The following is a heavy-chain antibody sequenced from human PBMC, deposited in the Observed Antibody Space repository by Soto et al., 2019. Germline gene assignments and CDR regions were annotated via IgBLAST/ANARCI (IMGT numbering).Heavy chain of an antibody. Sequence: QVQLVESGGGVVQPGRSLKLSCAASGFSFSNYAIHWVRQAPGKGLEWVALISYDETFKFYGDSVKGRFAISSDNSKDTLYPQLNSLRPEDTAVYHCANGTRGVPKTYFDSWGQGTLVTVSS. D-gene: IGHD2-2*01. CDR3: ANGTRGVPKTYFDS. CDR2: ISYDETFK. CDR1: GFSFSNYA. J-gene: IGHJ4*02. V-gene: IGHV3-30*18.